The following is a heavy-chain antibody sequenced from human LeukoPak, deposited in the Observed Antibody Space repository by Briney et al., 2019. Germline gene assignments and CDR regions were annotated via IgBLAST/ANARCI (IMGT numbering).Heavy chain of an antibody. CDR3: ARTIPNWNFDY. V-gene: IGHV1-18*04. Sequence: ASVKVSCKASGYTFTSYYMHWVRQAPGQGLEWMGWISAYNGNTNYAQKLQGRVTMTTDTSTSTAYMELRSLRSDDTAVYYCARTIPNWNFDYWGQGTLVTVSS. CDR2: ISAYNGNT. CDR1: GYTFTSYY. J-gene: IGHJ4*02. D-gene: IGHD1-1*01.